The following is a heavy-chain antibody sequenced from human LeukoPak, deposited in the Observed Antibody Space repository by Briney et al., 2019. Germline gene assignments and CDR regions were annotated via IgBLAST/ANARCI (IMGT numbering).Heavy chain of an antibody. CDR3: VRTGGDSGSYYNPFDY. Sequence: SETLSLTCTVSGGSISSSSYYWGWIRQPPGKGLEWIGSIYYSGSTYYNPSLKSRVTISVDTSKKQFSLKLTSVTAADTAVYYCVRTGGDSGSYYNPFDYWGQGTLVTVSS. D-gene: IGHD3-10*01. J-gene: IGHJ4*02. V-gene: IGHV4-39*07. CDR1: GGSISSSSYY. CDR2: IYYSGST.